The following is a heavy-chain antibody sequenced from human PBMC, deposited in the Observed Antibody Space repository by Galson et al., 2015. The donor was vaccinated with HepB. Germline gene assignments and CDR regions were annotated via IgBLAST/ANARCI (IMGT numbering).Heavy chain of an antibody. CDR2: ISSSSSTI. V-gene: IGHV3-48*04. CDR1: GFTFSSYS. J-gene: IGHJ4*02. Sequence: SLRLSCAASGFTFSSYSMNWVRQAPGKGLEWVSYISSSSSTIYYADSVKGRFTISRDNAKNSLYLQMNSLRAEDTAVYYCARGSGSWPRNFGYWGQGTLVTVSS. CDR3: ARGSGSWPRNFGY. D-gene: IGHD6-19*01.